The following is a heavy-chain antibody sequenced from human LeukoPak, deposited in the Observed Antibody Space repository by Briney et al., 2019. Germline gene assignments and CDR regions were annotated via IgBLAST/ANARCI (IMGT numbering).Heavy chain of an antibody. CDR3: ARDGELEQHFGFDY. CDR2: TNPSGGST. D-gene: IGHD1/OR15-1a*01. J-gene: IGHJ4*02. CDR1: GYTFTSYY. Sequence: ASVKVSCKASGYTFTSYYMHWVRQAPGQGLEWMGITNPSGGSTSYAQKFQGRVTMTRDTSTSTAYMELRSLRSDDTAVYYCARDGELEQHFGFDYWGQGTLVTVSS. V-gene: IGHV1-46*01.